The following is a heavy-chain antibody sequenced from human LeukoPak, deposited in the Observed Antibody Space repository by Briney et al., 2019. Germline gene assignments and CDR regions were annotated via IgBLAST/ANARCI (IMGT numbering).Heavy chain of an antibody. V-gene: IGHV5-51*01. CDR2: IYPGDSDS. CDR1: GYTIITYL. D-gene: IGHD4-23*01. Sequence: GESLKICCNGSGYTIITYLIGWLRQMRGKGLELMGIIYPGDSDSRYSPSFQGQVTISADKSISTAYLQWSSLKASDTAIYYCAIPYDYGGNFAAFDFWGQGTMVTVSS. J-gene: IGHJ3*01. CDR3: AIPYDYGGNFAAFDF.